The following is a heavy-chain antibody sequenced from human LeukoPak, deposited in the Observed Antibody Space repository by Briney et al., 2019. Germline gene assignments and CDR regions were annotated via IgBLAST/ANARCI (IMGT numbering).Heavy chain of an antibody. Sequence: SETLSLTCTVSGSSISSSSYYWGWIRQPPGKGLEWIGSIYYSGSTYYNPSLKSRVTISVDTSKNQFSLKLSSVTAADTAVYYCARTYYDSSGRSMDVWGKGTTVTVSS. J-gene: IGHJ6*03. CDR3: ARTYYDSSGRSMDV. V-gene: IGHV4-39*07. CDR2: IYYSGST. CDR1: GSSISSSSYY. D-gene: IGHD3-22*01.